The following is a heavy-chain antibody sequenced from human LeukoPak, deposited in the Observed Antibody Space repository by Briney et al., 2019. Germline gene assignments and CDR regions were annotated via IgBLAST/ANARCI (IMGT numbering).Heavy chain of an antibody. V-gene: IGHV3-11*01. CDR3: ARDRRGGAKLDY. CDR2: ISSSGSTI. CDR1: GFTFSDYY. D-gene: IGHD1-26*01. J-gene: IGHJ4*02. Sequence: NTGGSLRLSCAASGFTFSDYYMSWIRQAPGKGLEWVSYISSSGSTIYYADSVKGRFTISRDNAKNSLYLQMNSLRAEDTAVYYCARDRRGGAKLDYWGQGTLVTVSS.